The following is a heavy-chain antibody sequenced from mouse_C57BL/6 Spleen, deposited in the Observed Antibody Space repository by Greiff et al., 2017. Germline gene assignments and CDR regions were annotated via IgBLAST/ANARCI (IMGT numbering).Heavy chain of an antibody. CDR3: AKKGYYDYDLYYAMDY. Sequence: QVQLKQSGPGLVQPSQSLSITCTVSGFSLTSYGVHWVRQSPGKGLEWLGVIWRGGSTDYNAAFMSRLSITKDNSKSQVFFKMNSLQADDTAIYYCAKKGYYDYDLYYAMDYWGQGTSVTVSS. V-gene: IGHV2-5*01. CDR1: GFSLTSYG. D-gene: IGHD2-4*01. J-gene: IGHJ4*01. CDR2: IWRGGST.